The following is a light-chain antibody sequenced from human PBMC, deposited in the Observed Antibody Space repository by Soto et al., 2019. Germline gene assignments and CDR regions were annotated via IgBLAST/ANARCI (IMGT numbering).Light chain of an antibody. CDR1: QSVSSSY. J-gene: IGKJ1*01. CDR3: QQYGSSPGWT. CDR2: GAS. Sequence: EIVLTQSPGTLSLSPGERATLSCRASQSVSSSYLAWYQQKPGQAPRLLIYGASSRATGIPARFSGSGSGTDFTLTISRLEPEDFAVYYCQQYGSSPGWTFGQGTKVEIK. V-gene: IGKV3-20*01.